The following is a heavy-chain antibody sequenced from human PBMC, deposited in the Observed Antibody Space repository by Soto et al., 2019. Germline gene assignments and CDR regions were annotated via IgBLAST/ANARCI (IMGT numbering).Heavy chain of an antibody. Sequence: EVQLLESGGGLVQPGGSLRLSCAASGFTFSSYAMSWVRQAPGKGLEWVSAISGSGGSTYYADSVKGRFTISRDNSKNTLYLQMNSLRAEDTAVYYCAKRGGGLRFLEWSHEGHLDYWGQGTLVTVSS. CDR1: GFTFSSYA. CDR2: ISGSGGST. V-gene: IGHV3-23*01. CDR3: AKRGGGLRFLEWSHEGHLDY. J-gene: IGHJ4*02. D-gene: IGHD3-3*01.